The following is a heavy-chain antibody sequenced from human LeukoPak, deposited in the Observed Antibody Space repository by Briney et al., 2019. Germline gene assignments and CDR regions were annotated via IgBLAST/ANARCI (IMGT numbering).Heavy chain of an antibody. J-gene: IGHJ5*02. CDR2: INPNGGGT. CDR3: ARAGPITPLDWFDP. V-gene: IGHV1-2*02. CDR1: GYTFTGYY. Sequence: RASVKVSCKASGYTFTGYYMHWVRQAPGQGLEWMGWINPNGGGTNYAQKFQGRVTMTRDTSISTAYMELSRLRSDDTAVYYCARAGPITPLDWFDPWGQGTLVTVSS. D-gene: IGHD2-15*01.